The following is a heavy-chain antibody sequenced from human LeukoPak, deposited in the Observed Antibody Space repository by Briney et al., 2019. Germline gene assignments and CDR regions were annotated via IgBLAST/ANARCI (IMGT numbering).Heavy chain of an antibody. V-gene: IGHV3-21*01. CDR2: ISSSSSYI. CDR3: ARASKGEMAMFDY. CDR1: GFTFSSYS. Sequence: PGGSLRLSCAASGFTFSSYSMNWVRQAPGKGLEWVSSISSSSSYIYYADSVKGRFPISRDNAKNSLYLQMNSLRAEDTAVYYCARASKGEMAMFDYWGQGTLVTVSS. J-gene: IGHJ4*02. D-gene: IGHD5-24*01.